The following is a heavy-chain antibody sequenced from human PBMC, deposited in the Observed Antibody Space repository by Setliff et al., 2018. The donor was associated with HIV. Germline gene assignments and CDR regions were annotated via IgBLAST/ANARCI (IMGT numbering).Heavy chain of an antibody. Sequence: SETLSLTCTVSGGSINNYHWSWVRQSPGKGLEWIAYVYYIGNTNCNPSLKSRVTVSVDTSKNQFSLKLTSVAAADTGVYYYARVSSGTYFSEFYHYMDVWGKGTTVTVSS. J-gene: IGHJ6*03. V-gene: IGHV4-59*01. D-gene: IGHD1-26*01. CDR3: ARVSSGTYFSEFYHYMDV. CDR1: GGSINNYH. CDR2: VYYIGNT.